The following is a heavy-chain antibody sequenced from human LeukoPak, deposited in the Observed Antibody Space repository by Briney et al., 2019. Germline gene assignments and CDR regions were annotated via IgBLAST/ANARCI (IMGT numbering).Heavy chain of an antibody. V-gene: IGHV4-59*04. CDR3: ARSYGSGSYYFY. CDR1: GGSISNYY. CDR2: IYYSGST. Sequence: PSETLSLTCTVSGGSISNYYWSWIRQPPGKGLEWIGSIYYSGSTYYNPSLKSRVTISVDTSKNQFSLKLSSVTAADTAVYYCARSYGSGSYYFYWGQGTLVTVSS. D-gene: IGHD3-10*01. J-gene: IGHJ4*02.